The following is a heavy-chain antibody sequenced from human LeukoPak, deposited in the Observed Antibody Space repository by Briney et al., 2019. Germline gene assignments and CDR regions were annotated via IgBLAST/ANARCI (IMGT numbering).Heavy chain of an antibody. V-gene: IGHV1-18*01. J-gene: IGHJ4*02. CDR1: GYTFFYYG. D-gene: IGHD2-15*01. CDR3: ARVDCSGDSCYSAGY. Sequence: ASVKVSCKASGYTFFYYGVTWVRQVPGQGLEWMGWISVDNGKTNYVQKLQGRVTLTTDISTSTAYMELRSLRSDDTAVYYCARVDCSGDSCYSAGYWGQGTLVTVSS. CDR2: ISVDNGKT.